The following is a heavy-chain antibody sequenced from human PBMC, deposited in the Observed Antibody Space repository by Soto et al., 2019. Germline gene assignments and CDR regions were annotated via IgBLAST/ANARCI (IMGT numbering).Heavy chain of an antibody. CDR3: ARGWTRTVRGVPRYYYYGMDV. Sequence: SETLSLTCAVYGGSFSGYYWSWIRQPPGKGLEWIGEINHSGVTTYNPSLKSRVTISVDTSNNQLSLKLSSVTAADTAVYYCARGWTRTVRGVPRYYYYGMDVWGQGTSVTVSS. CDR1: GGSFSGYY. V-gene: IGHV4-34*01. CDR2: INHSGVT. J-gene: IGHJ6*02. D-gene: IGHD3-10*01.